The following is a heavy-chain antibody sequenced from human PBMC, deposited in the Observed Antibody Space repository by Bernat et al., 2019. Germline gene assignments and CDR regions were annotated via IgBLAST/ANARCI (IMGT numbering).Heavy chain of an antibody. CDR2: IKQDGSEK. J-gene: IGHJ3*02. CDR1: GFTFSSYC. CDR3: ASILWAAAGTNDAFDI. V-gene: IGHV3-7*01. Sequence: EVQLVESGGGLVQPGGSLRLSCAASGFTFSSYCMSWVRQAPGKGLEWVANIKQDGSEKYYVDSVKGRFTISRDNAKNSLYLQMNSLRAEDTAVYYCASILWAAAGTNDAFDIWGQGTMVTVSS. D-gene: IGHD6-13*01.